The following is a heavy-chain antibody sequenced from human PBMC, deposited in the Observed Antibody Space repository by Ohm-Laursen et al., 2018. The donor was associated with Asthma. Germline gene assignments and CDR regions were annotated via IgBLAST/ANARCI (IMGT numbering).Heavy chain of an antibody. CDR2: ISTASTFI. CDR1: GYTFSRYS. Sequence: SLRLSCSASGYTFSRYSIHWVRQVPGKGLEWVASISTASTFIYYADSVRGRFTTSRDNAKNSVYLQMNSLRAEDTAVYYCARDTDYWGQGTLVTVSS. J-gene: IGHJ4*02. CDR3: ARDTDY. V-gene: IGHV3-21*04.